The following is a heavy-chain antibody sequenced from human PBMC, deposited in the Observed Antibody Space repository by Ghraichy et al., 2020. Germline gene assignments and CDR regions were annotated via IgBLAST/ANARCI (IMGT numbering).Heavy chain of an antibody. J-gene: IGHJ6*03. Sequence: ASVKVSCKASGYTFTGYYMHWVRQAPGQGLEWMGRINPNSGGTNYAQKFQGRVTMTRDTSISTAYMELSRLRSDDTAVYYCARKPYYGNYLDVWGKGTTVTVSS. CDR1: GYTFTGYY. CDR3: ARKPYYGNYLDV. CDR2: INPNSGGT. V-gene: IGHV1-2*06.